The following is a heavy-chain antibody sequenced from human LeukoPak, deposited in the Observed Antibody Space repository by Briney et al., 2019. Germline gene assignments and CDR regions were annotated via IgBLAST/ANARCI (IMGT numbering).Heavy chain of an antibody. V-gene: IGHV4-4*09. CDR3: ARHISGHSSTSWKDWFDP. Sequence: MASETLSLTCTVSGGSISSYYWSWSRQPPGKGLEGIGYIYTSGSTNYHPSLKSRVTISVDPSKNQFSLKLSSVTAADTAVYYCARHISGHSSTSWKDWFDPWGQGTLVTVSS. J-gene: IGHJ5*02. CDR1: GGSISSYY. CDR2: IYTSGST. D-gene: IGHD2-2*01.